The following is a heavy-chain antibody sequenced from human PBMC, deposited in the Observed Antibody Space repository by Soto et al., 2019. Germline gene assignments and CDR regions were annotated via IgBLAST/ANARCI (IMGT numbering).Heavy chain of an antibody. CDR3: TSGLFFKTRGMDV. J-gene: IGHJ6*02. CDR1: GFTFSNLW. CDR2: IRSKNHGGTT. Sequence: EVQLVESGGGLAKPGGSLRLSCAGSGFTFSNLWMNWVRQAPGKGLEWVGLIRSKNHGGTTEYAAPVKGRLSISSDDSINTLYLQMNSLRIEATAMCYYTSGLFFKTRGMDVWGLVTPVAVSS. V-gene: IGHV3-15*07. D-gene: IGHD1-1*01.